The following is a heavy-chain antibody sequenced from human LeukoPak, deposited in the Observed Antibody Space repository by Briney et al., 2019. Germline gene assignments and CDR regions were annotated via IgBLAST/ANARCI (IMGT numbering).Heavy chain of an antibody. CDR2: MYYSGRT. CDR1: GGSISSGSYY. CDR3: ARDYIKTRWFDP. J-gene: IGHJ5*02. V-gene: IGHV4-39*02. Sequence: SETLSLTCTVSGGSISSGSYYWGWFRQPPGKGLEWIGNMYYSGRTYYNPSFKSRVTISVDTSKNQFSLKLSSVTAADTAVYYCARDYIKTRWFDPWGQGTLVTVSS. D-gene: IGHD4-11*01.